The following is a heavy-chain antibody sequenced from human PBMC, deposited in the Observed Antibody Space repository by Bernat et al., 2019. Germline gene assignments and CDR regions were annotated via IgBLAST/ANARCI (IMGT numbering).Heavy chain of an antibody. D-gene: IGHD1-26*01. CDR2: IGTINSYI. J-gene: IGHJ5*02. Sequence: EVQLVESGGGLVKPGGSLRLSCAASGFTFSDSSMNWVRQAPGKGMEWVSSIGTINSYIYYSDSVKGRFTISRDNAKNSLFLQMNSLRVEDTAVYYWARGDFQLLVNHWGQGALVTVSS. V-gene: IGHV3-21*01. CDR3: ARGDFQLLVNH. CDR1: GFTFSDSS.